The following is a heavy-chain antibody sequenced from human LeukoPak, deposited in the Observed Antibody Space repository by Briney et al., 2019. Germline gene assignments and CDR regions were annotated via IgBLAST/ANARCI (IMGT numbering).Heavy chain of an antibody. CDR1: GYTFTSYT. D-gene: IGHD3-10*01. J-gene: IGHJ5*02. Sequence: ASVKASCKASGYTFTSYTIHWVRQAPGQRLEWMGWINAGNGNTKYSQKFQGRVTISRDTSASTAYMELSSLRSEDTAVYYCAREGWFGESNWFDPWGQGTLVTVSS. CDR3: AREGWFGESNWFDP. CDR2: INAGNGNT. V-gene: IGHV1-3*01.